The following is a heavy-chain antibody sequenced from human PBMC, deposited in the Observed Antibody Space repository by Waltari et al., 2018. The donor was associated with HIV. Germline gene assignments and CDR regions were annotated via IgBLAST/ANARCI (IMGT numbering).Heavy chain of an antibody. CDR1: GGSFSGYY. J-gene: IGHJ4*02. CDR3: ARGQDYDFWSGYYYDY. V-gene: IGHV4-34*01. Sequence: QVQLQQWGAGLLKPSETLSLTCAVYGGSFSGYYWSWIRQPPGKGLEWIGEINHSGSTNYNPALKSRVTISVDTSKNQLSLKLSSVTAADTAVYYCARGQDYDFWSGYYYDYWGQGTLVTVSS. CDR2: INHSGST. D-gene: IGHD3-3*01.